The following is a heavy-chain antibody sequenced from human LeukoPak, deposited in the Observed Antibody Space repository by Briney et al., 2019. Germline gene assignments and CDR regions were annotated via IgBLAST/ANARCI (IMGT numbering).Heavy chain of an antibody. D-gene: IGHD2-15*01. CDR1: GFTFSSYA. CDR3: ARYGGPLGYCSGGSCYYQPSY. J-gene: IGHJ4*02. CDR2: ISYDGSNK. Sequence: GGSLRLSCAASGFTFSSYAMHWVRQAPGKGLEWVAVISYDGSNKYYADSVKGRFTISRDNSKNTLYLQMNSLRAEDTAVYYCARYGGPLGYCSGGSCYYQPSYWGQGTLVTVSS. V-gene: IGHV3-30*04.